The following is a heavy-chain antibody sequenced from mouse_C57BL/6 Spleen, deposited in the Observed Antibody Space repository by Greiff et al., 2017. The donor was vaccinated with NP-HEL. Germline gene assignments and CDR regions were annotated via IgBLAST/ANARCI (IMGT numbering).Heavy chain of an antibody. CDR1: GFTFSSYA. D-gene: IGHD1-1*01. CDR3: TREGYGSTYAMDY. J-gene: IGHJ4*01. CDR2: ISSGGDYI. Sequence: EVKVVESGEGLVKPGGSLKLSCAASGFTFSSYAMSWVRQTPEKRLEWVAYISSGGDYIYYADTVKGRFTISRDNARNTLYLQMSSLKSEDTAMYYCTREGYGSTYAMDYWGQGTSVTVSS. V-gene: IGHV5-9-1*02.